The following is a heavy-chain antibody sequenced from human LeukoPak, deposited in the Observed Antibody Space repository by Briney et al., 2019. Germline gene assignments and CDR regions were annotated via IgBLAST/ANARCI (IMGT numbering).Heavy chain of an antibody. D-gene: IGHD3-22*01. V-gene: IGHV7-4-1*02. CDR3: ARDPNHYYDSSAYYGDY. J-gene: IGHJ4*02. CDR2: INTYTGNP. CDR1: GYTFTNYA. Sequence: ASVKVSCKASGYTFTNYAMNWVRQAPGQGLEWMGWINTYTGNPTYAQGFTGRFVFSLDTSVSTAYLQISSQKAEDTAVYYCARDPNHYYDSSAYYGDYWGQGTLVTVSS.